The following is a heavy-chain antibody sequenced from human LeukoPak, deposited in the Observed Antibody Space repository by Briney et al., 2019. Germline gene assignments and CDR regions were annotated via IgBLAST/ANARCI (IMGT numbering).Heavy chain of an antibody. J-gene: IGHJ5*02. CDR1: GFSLSTSGVG. V-gene: IGHV2-5*01. D-gene: IGHD3-3*01. CDR2: IYWNDDK. Sequence: KESGPTLVKPTQTLTLPCTFSGFSLSTSGVGVGWIRQPPGKALEWLALIYWNDDKRYSQSLKSRRTITKDTSKNQVVLTMTNMDPVDTATYYCAHHEVYDFWSGYYGGWFDPWGQGTLVTVSS. CDR3: AHHEVYDFWSGYYGGWFDP.